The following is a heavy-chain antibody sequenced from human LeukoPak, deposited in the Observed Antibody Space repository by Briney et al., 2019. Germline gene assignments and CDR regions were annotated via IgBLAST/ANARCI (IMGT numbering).Heavy chain of an antibody. V-gene: IGHV3-30*18. CDR2: ISYDGSNK. CDR3: AKAILTYIWNPFDY. D-gene: IGHD1-20*01. Sequence: GGSLRLSCAASGFTFSSYGMHWVRQAPGKGLEWVAVISYDGSNKYYADSVKGRFTISRDNSKNTLYLQMNSLRAEDTAVYYCAKAILTYIWNPFDYWGQGTLVTVSS. J-gene: IGHJ4*02. CDR1: GFTFSSYG.